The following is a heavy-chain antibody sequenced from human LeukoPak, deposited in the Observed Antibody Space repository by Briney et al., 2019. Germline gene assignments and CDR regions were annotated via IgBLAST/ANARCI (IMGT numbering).Heavy chain of an antibody. J-gene: IGHJ1*01. Sequence: GESLKISCKGSGYSFTSYCISWVRQMPGKGLEWMGRIDPSDSYTNYSPSFQGHVTISADKSISTAYLQWSSLKASDTAMYYCAGAGIAVAGNAEYFQHWGQGTLVTVSS. D-gene: IGHD6-19*01. V-gene: IGHV5-10-1*01. CDR1: GYSFTSYC. CDR3: AGAGIAVAGNAEYFQH. CDR2: IDPSDSYT.